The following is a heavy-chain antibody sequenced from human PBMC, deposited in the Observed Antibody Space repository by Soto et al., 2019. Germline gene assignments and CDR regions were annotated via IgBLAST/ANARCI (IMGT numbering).Heavy chain of an antibody. D-gene: IGHD3-16*01. CDR3: ARRRVRHNWFEP. J-gene: IGHJ5*02. Sequence: SETLSLTCTVSGGSVSSGSYYRSWIRQPPGKGLEWIGYIYYSGSTNYNPSLKSRVTISVDTSKNQFSLKLSSVTAADTAVYYWARRRVRHNWFEPWGQGTLVTVSS. V-gene: IGHV4-61*01. CDR2: IYYSGST. CDR1: GGSVSSGSYY.